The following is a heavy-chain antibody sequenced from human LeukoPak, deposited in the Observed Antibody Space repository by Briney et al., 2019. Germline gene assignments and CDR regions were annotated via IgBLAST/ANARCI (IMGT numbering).Heavy chain of an antibody. CDR1: GGSSSGYY. V-gene: IGHV4-34*01. CDR2: INHSGST. D-gene: IGHD3-10*01. J-gene: IGHJ5*02. Sequence: SETLSLTCAVDGGSSSGYYCSWIRQPPGKGLEWIGEINHSGSTNYNPSLKSRVTISVDTSKNQFSLKLSCVTAADTAVYYCARDRLKGYYGSGSYYSWGQGTLVTVSS. CDR3: ARDRLKGYYGSGSYYS.